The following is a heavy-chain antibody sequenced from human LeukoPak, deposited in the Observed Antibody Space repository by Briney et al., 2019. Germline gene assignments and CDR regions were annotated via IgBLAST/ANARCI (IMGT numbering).Heavy chain of an antibody. CDR1: GYTFTSYG. V-gene: IGHV1-18*01. CDR3: AKDGLLMYCSSTSCYYAFDI. CDR2: ISAYNGNT. Sequence: ASVKVSCKASGYTFTSYGISWVRQAPGQGLEWMGWISAYNGNTNYAQKLQGRVTMTTDTSLSTAYMELRSLRSDGTAVYYCAKDGLLMYCSSTSCYYAFDIWGQGTMVTVSS. D-gene: IGHD2-2*01. J-gene: IGHJ3*02.